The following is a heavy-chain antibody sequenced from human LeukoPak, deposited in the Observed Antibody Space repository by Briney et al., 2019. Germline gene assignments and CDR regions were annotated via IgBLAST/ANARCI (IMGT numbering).Heavy chain of an antibody. V-gene: IGHV5-51*01. CDR2: IYPGDSDT. CDR3: AGPHHYTSWSFDY. Sequence: GESLKISCKGSGYSFTNYWIGWVRQMPGKGLEWMGIIYPGDSDTGYSPSFQGQVTISADKSISTAYLQWSSLRASDTAMYYCAGPHHYTSWSFDYWGQGTLVTVSS. J-gene: IGHJ4*02. D-gene: IGHD2-2*01. CDR1: GYSFTNYW.